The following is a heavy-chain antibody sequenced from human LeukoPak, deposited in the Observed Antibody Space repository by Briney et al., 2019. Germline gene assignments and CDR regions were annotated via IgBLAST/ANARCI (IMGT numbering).Heavy chain of an antibody. Sequence: PGQSLKISCKVSGFGFTTYWIGWVRQMPGKGLGWMGIIYPDDSDTRYSPSFQGQVTISADKSISTAYLQWSSLKASDTAMYYCARLYYDSSGYPDYWGQGTLVTVSS. CDR2: IYPDDSDT. V-gene: IGHV5-51*01. CDR1: GFGFTTYW. CDR3: ARLYYDSSGYPDY. D-gene: IGHD3-22*01. J-gene: IGHJ4*02.